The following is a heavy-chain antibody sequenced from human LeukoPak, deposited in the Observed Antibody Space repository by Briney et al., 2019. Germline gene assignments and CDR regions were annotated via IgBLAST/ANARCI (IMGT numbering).Heavy chain of an antibody. J-gene: IGHJ4*02. V-gene: IGHV1-69*05. CDR1: GGTFSSYA. CDR2: IIPIFGTA. CDR3: ARDHCSSTSCYTYFDY. D-gene: IGHD2-2*01. Sequence: SVKVSCKASGGTFSSYAISWVRQAPGQGLEWMGRIIPIFGTANYAQKFQGRVTITTDESASTAYMELSSLRSEDTAVYYCARDHCSSTSCYTYFDYWGQGTLVTVSS.